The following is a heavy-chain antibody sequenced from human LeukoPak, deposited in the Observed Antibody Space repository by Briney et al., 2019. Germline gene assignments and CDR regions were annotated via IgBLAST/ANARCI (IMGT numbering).Heavy chain of an antibody. Sequence: SQTLSLTCAISGDSVSSNSAAWNWIRQSPSRGLEWLGRTYYRSKWYNDYAVSVKSRITINPDTSKNQFSLQLNSVTPEDTAVYYCARDRIAAAGTAGYCYYYGMDVWGQGTTVTVSS. J-gene: IGHJ6*02. CDR1: GDSVSSNSAA. V-gene: IGHV6-1*01. CDR2: TYYRSKWYN. CDR3: ARDRIAAAGTAGYCYYYGMDV. D-gene: IGHD6-13*01.